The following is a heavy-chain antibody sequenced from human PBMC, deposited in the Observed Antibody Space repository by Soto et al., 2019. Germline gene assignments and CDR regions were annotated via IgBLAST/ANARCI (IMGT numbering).Heavy chain of an antibody. CDR1: GFSLSTSGVA. D-gene: IGHD5-18*01. Sequence: QITLKESGPTLVKPTQTLTLTCTFSGFSLSTSGVAVGWIRQPPGKALEWLALIYWDDDKRYSPSLKSRLTITKDTSNNQVVLTMTNMDPVDTATYSCAHTLDTAMVHAFDIWGQGTMVTVSS. CDR2: IYWDDDK. J-gene: IGHJ3*02. CDR3: AHTLDTAMVHAFDI. V-gene: IGHV2-5*02.